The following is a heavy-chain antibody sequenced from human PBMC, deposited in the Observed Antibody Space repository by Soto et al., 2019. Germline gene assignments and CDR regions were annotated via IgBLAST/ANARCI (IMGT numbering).Heavy chain of an antibody. CDR1: GGSISSISYY. D-gene: IGHD1-26*01. V-gene: IGHV4-39*01. J-gene: IGHJ4*02. CDR3: ARSSRGGYSGSYYFDY. CDR2: IYYSGST. Sequence: SETLSLTCTVSGGSISSISYYWGWIRQPPGKGLEWIGSIYYSGSTYYNPSLKSRVTISVDTSKNQFSLKLSSVTAADTAVYHCARSSRGGYSGSYYFDYWGQGTLVTVSS.